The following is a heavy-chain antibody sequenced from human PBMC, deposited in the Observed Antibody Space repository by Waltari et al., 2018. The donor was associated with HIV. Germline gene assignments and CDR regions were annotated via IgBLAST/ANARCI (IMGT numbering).Heavy chain of an antibody. CDR1: GGSISSYY. Sequence: QVQLQESGPGLVKPSETLSLTCTVSGGSISSYYWSWIRQPPGKGLEWIGYIYYSGSTNYNPSLKSRVTISVDTSKNQFSLKLSSVTAADTAVYYCARRMGTPSYWYFDLWGRGTLVTVSS. J-gene: IGHJ2*01. CDR2: IYYSGST. V-gene: IGHV4-59*08. CDR3: ARRMGTPSYWYFDL. D-gene: IGHD1-7*01.